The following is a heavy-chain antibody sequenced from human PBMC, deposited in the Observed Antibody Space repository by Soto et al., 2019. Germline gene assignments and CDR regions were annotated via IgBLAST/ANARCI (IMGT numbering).Heavy chain of an antibody. Sequence: QVQLVQSGAEEKKPGASVKVSCKPSGYSFTSYAIHWMRQAPGQRLEWMGWINAGNGNTKVPQKLQGRVTFTRDTSASTVYMEGSSLRSEDTAVYYCARAAYYYESSGYYPGDYWGQGTLVTVSS. CDR2: INAGNGNT. CDR1: GYSFTSYA. CDR3: ARAAYYYESSGYYPGDY. V-gene: IGHV1-3*05. J-gene: IGHJ4*02. D-gene: IGHD3-22*01.